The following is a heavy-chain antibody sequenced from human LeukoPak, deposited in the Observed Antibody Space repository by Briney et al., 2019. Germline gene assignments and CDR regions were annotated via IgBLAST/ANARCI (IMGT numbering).Heavy chain of an antibody. J-gene: IGHJ5*02. Sequence: SETLSLTCTVSGGSISSGSYYWNWIRQPAGKGLEWIGYIYYSGSTNYNPSLKSRVTISVDTSKNQFSLKLRSVTAADTAVYYCARDKGDYGDYYWFDPWGQGTLVTVSS. CDR3: ARDKGDYGDYYWFDP. CDR1: GGSISSGSYY. CDR2: IYYSGST. D-gene: IGHD4-17*01. V-gene: IGHV4-61*10.